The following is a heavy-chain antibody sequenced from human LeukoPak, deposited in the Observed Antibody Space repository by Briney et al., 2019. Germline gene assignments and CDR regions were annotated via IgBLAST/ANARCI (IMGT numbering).Heavy chain of an antibody. J-gene: IGHJ4*02. CDR1: GFTFDDYA. Sequence: GGSLRLSCAASGFTFDDYAMHWVRQAPGKGLEWVSGISWNSGSIGYADSVKGRFTISRDNAKNSLYLQMNSLRAEDTVLYYCAKSKFYYDSSGYWEGFDYWGQGTLVTVSS. CDR3: AKSKFYYDSSGYWEGFDY. D-gene: IGHD3-22*01. CDR2: ISWNSGSI. V-gene: IGHV3-9*01.